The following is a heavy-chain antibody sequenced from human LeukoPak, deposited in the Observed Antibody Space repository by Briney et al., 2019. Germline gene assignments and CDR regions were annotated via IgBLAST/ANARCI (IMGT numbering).Heavy chain of an antibody. V-gene: IGHV4-38-2*02. Sequence: ASETLSLTCTVSGYSINSGYYWVWIRQPPGKGLEWIGSIYRSGSTNYNPSLKSRVTMSVDTSKNQFSLKLSSVTAADTAMYYCAREVADYGGYYYYHYMDVWGKGTTVTISS. D-gene: IGHD4-23*01. J-gene: IGHJ6*03. CDR2: IYRSGST. CDR1: GYSINSGYY. CDR3: AREVADYGGYYYYHYMDV.